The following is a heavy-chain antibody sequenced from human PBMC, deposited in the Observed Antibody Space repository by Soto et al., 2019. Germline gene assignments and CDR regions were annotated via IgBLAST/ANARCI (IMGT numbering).Heavy chain of an antibody. D-gene: IGHD2-15*01. CDR1: GGSFSGYY. V-gene: IGHV4-34*01. Sequence: SETLSLTCAVYGGSFSGYYWSWIRQPPGKGLEWIGEINHSGSTNYNPSLKSRVTISVDTSKNQFSLKLSSVTAADTAVYYCARGIKDIVVVVAATSLYGMDVWGQGTTVTSP. CDR3: ARGIKDIVVVVAATSLYGMDV. CDR2: INHSGST. J-gene: IGHJ6*02.